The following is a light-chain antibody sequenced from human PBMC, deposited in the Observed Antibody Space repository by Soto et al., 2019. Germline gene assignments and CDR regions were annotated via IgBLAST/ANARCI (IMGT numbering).Light chain of an antibody. CDR3: QQYNNWLRT. CDR1: QSVSSY. CDR2: DAS. V-gene: IGKV3-11*01. J-gene: IGKJ1*01. Sequence: EIVLTQSPATLSLSPGERATLSCRASQSVSSYLAWYQQKPGQAPRLLIYDASNRATGIPARFSGSGSGTDFTLTISSLEPEDFAVYHCQQYNNWLRTFGQGTKVDIK.